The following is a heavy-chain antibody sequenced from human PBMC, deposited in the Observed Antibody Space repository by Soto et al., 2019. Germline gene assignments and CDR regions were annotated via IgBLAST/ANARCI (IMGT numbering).Heavy chain of an antibody. J-gene: IGHJ4*02. Sequence: GGSLRLSCAASGFTFSSYAMHWFRQAPGKGLEWVAVISYDGSNKYYADSVKGRFTISRDNSKNTLYLQMNSLRAEDTAVYYCARTYSSGFDYWGQGTLVTVSS. CDR2: ISYDGSNK. CDR3: ARTYSSGFDY. V-gene: IGHV3-30-3*01. D-gene: IGHD6-19*01. CDR1: GFTFSSYA.